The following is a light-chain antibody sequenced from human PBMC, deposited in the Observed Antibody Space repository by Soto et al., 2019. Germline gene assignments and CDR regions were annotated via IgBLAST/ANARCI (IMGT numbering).Light chain of an antibody. J-gene: IGKJ1*01. CDR2: DAS. Sequence: DIQMTQSPSSLSASVGDRVTITCRASQGINNYLAWYQQKPGKAPKLLIYDASSLESGVPSRFSGSGSGTEFTLTISSLQPDDFATYYCQQYNSYWTFGQGTKVEIK. CDR3: QQYNSYWT. CDR1: QGINNY. V-gene: IGKV1-16*01.